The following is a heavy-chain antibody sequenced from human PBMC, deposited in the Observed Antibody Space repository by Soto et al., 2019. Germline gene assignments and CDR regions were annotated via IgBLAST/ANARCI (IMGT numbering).Heavy chain of an antibody. J-gene: IGHJ4*02. CDR3: ARDPLVCSSNRCYVPDDY. D-gene: IGHD2-2*01. CDR2: IIPILGIA. CDR1: GGTFSSYT. V-gene: IGHV1-69*08. Sequence: QVQLVQSGAEVKKPGSSVKVSCKASGGTFSSYTISWVRQAPGQGLEWMGRIIPILGIANYAQKFQGRVTITAEKSTSTDYMELSSLRSEDTAVYYCARDPLVCSSNRCYVPDDYWGQGTLVTVSS.